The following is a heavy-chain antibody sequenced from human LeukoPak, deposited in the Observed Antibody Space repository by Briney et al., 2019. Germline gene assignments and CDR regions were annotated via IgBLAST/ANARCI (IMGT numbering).Heavy chain of an antibody. V-gene: IGHV3-23*01. CDR3: ARAPRYSSGWYCDY. CDR1: GFTFSSYA. Sequence: PGGSLRLSCAASGFTFSSYAMSWVRQAPGKGLDWVSAISGSGGSTYYADSVKGRFTISRDNSKNTLYLQMNSLRSEDTAVYYCARAPRYSSGWYCDYWGQGTLVTVSS. D-gene: IGHD6-19*01. CDR2: ISGSGGST. J-gene: IGHJ4*02.